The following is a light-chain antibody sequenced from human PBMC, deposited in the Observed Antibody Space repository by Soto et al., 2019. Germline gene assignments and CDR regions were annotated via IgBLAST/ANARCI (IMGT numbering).Light chain of an antibody. V-gene: IGKV3-20*01. Sequence: EIVLTQSPGTLSVSPGERATLSCRASQTVSSNNLAWYQQKPGQAPSLLIYGTSSRATGIPARFSGSGSWTDFTLTIGRLESEDSAIYYCQQYVSWTFGQGTKVEI. CDR3: QQYVSWT. CDR2: GTS. J-gene: IGKJ1*01. CDR1: QTVSSNN.